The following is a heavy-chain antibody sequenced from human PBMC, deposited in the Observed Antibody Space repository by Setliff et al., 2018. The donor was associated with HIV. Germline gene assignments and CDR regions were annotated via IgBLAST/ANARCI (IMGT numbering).Heavy chain of an antibody. D-gene: IGHD5-12*01. V-gene: IGHV3-30*02. Sequence: GGSLRLSCAASGFTFSDYDIHWVRQAPGKGLEWVAFMRYDGSNKDYADSVKGRFTISRDNSKNTLFLQMNSLRPEDTAIYYCAREALSRDGYSYFDYWGQGTLVTVSS. CDR2: MRYDGSNK. CDR1: GFTFSDYD. CDR3: AREALSRDGYSYFDY. J-gene: IGHJ4*02.